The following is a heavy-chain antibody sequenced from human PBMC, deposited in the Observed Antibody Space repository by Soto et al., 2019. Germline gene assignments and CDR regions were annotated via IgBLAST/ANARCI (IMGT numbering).Heavy chain of an antibody. Sequence: QVQLVESGGGGVQPGRSLRLSCAASGFTFSSYAMHWVRQAPGKGLEWVATISYDGSIEYYADSVKGRFTVSRDNSDNTHQLQMESMRREDTALFYCARLDKFSSGWSWGQGTLVTVSS. J-gene: IGHJ4*02. CDR1: GFTFSSYA. V-gene: IGHV3-30-3*01. D-gene: IGHD6-19*01. CDR2: ISYDGSIE. CDR3: ARLDKFSSGWS.